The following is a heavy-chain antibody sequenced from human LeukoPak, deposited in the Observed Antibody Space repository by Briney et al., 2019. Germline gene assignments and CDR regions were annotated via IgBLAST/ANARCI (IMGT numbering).Heavy chain of an antibody. D-gene: IGHD3-16*01. J-gene: IGHJ5*02. V-gene: IGHV3-21*01. Sequence: GGSLRLSCATPGFTFSDYSMTWVRQAPGKGLEWVSSMTSTSSHINYADSVRGRFTISRDNAKNALFLQMTSLTDEDTALYYCARARLGYYDEYFDPWGQGTQVTVSS. CDR2: MTSTSSHI. CDR3: ARARLGYYDEYFDP. CDR1: GFTFSDYS.